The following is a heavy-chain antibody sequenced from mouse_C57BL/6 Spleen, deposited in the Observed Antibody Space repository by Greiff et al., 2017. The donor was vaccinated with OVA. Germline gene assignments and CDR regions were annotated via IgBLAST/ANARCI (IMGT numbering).Heavy chain of an antibody. D-gene: IGHD3-2*02. CDR2: ISSGSSTI. J-gene: IGHJ3*01. V-gene: IGHV5-17*01. CDR3: ARGQLRLEEFAY. CDR1: GFTFSDYG. Sequence: EVHLVESGGGLVKPGGSLKLSCAASGFTFSDYGMHWVRQAPEKGLEWVAYISSGSSTIYYADTVKGRFTISRDNAKNTLFLQMTSLRSEDTAMYYCARGQLRLEEFAYWGQGTLVTVSA.